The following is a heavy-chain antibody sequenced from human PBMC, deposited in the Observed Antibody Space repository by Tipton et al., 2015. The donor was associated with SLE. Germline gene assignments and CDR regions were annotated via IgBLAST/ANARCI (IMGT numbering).Heavy chain of an antibody. J-gene: IGHJ3*02. CDR1: GDSISSGDYY. CDR3: ARDREMAGAFDI. V-gene: IGHV4-30-4*01. D-gene: IGHD5-24*01. Sequence: TLSLTCTVSGDSISSGDYYWSWIRQPPGKGLEWIGYIYNSASTYYHPSLKSRVSISVDTSKKQFSLKLNSVTAADTAVYYCARDREMAGAFDIWGQGTMVTVSS. CDR2: IYNSAST.